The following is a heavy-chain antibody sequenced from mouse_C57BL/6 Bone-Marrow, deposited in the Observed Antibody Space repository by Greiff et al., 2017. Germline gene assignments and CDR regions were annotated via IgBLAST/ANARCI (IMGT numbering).Heavy chain of an antibody. J-gene: IGHJ4*01. CDR3: ATLWLRRRDYAMDY. D-gene: IGHD2-2*01. CDR2: IWGGGST. Sequence: VKLMESGPGLVAPSQSLSITCTVSGFSLTSYGVDWVRQPPGKGLEWLGVIWGGGSTNYNSALMSRLSIRKDNSKGQVFLKMNSLQTDDTAMYYCATLWLRRRDYAMDYWGQGTSVTVSS. V-gene: IGHV2-9*01. CDR1: GFSLTSYG.